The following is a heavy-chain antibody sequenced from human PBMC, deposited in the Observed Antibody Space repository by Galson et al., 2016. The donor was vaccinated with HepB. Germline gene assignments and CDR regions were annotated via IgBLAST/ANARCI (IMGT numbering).Heavy chain of an antibody. CDR3: AAGNGGIDS. J-gene: IGHJ4*02. V-gene: IGHV3-53*01. Sequence: SLRLSCAVSGFSIDSLFMTWIRQAPGKGLEFVSIIEIGGIKHYADSVEGRFAISGDSSKNTVYLQVNSLTVEDTALSYCAAGNGGIDSWGQGTLVTVSS. D-gene: IGHD3-16*01. CDR1: GFSIDSLF. CDR2: IEIGGIK.